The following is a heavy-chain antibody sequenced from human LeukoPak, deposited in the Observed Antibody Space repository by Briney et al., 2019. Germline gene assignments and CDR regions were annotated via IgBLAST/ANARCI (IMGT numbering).Heavy chain of an antibody. CDR2: IYPDDSAT. D-gene: IGHD3-10*01. Sequence: GASLKISYKGSGSSFTSYWIDWVRPMRGKGLEWMGIIYPDDSATRYSPSFQGQVTISADKSISTAYLQWSSLKASDTAMYYCAISAAGDYYGSGSYYKSDYYHYGMDVWGQGTTVTVSS. CDR3: AISAAGDYYGSGSYYKSDYYHYGMDV. V-gene: IGHV5-51*01. J-gene: IGHJ6*02. CDR1: GSSFTSYW.